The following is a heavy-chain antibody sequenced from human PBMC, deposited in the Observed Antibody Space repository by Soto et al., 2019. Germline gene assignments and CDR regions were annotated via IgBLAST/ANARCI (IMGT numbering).Heavy chain of an antibody. J-gene: IGHJ4*02. D-gene: IGHD6-13*01. V-gene: IGHV3-33*01. CDR3: ARVRSRAAAAIHPFDY. CDR1: GFTFSSYG. CDR2: IWYDGSNK. Sequence: WGSLRLSCAASGFTFSSYGMHWVRQAPGKGLEWVAVIWYDGSNKYYADSVKGRFTISRDNSKNTLYLQMNSLRAEDTAVYYCARVRSRAAAAIHPFDYWGQGTLVTVSS.